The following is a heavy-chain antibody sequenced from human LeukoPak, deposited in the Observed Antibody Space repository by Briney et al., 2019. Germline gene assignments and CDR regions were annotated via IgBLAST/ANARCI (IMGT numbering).Heavy chain of an antibody. D-gene: IGHD2-2*01. CDR1: GGTFSSYA. CDR2: INAGNGNT. CDR3: ARDRRVPAANNWFDP. J-gene: IGHJ5*02. V-gene: IGHV1-3*01. Sequence: ASVKVSCKASGGTFSSYAISWVRQAPGQGLEWMGWINAGNGNTRYSQQFQGRVTITRDTSASTAYMELSSLRSEDTAVYYCARDRRVPAANNWFDPWGQGTLVTVSS.